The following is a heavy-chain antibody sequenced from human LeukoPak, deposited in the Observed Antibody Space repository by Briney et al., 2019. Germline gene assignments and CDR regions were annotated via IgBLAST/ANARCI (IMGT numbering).Heavy chain of an antibody. CDR1: GGSISSSSYY. Sequence: SETLCLTCTVSGGSISSSSYYWGWIRQPPGKGLECIGSIYYSGSTYYNPSLKSRVTISVDTSKNQFSLKLSSVTAADTAVYYCARGPYSYDSSGAFDIWGQGTMVTVSS. CDR2: IYYSGST. V-gene: IGHV4-39*07. CDR3: ARGPYSYDSSGAFDI. D-gene: IGHD3-22*01. J-gene: IGHJ3*02.